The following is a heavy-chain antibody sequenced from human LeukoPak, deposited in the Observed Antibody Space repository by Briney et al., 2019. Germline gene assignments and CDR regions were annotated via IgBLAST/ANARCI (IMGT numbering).Heavy chain of an antibody. D-gene: IGHD5-24*01. CDR2: ISGSGGST. CDR1: GFTFSSFA. CDR3: AKDRRWLTNIGDY. V-gene: IGHV3-23*01. Sequence: GGTLEPSFAASGFTFSSFAWGWFRRLQGKGWGWFSAISGSGGSTYYADSVKGRFTISRDNSKNTLYLQMNSLRAEDTAVYYCAKDRRWLTNIGDYWGQGTLVTVSS. J-gene: IGHJ4*02.